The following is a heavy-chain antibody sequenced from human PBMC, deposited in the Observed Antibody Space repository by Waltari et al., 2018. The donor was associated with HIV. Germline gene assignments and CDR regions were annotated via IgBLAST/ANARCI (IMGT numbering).Heavy chain of an antibody. V-gene: IGHV4-39*01. J-gene: IGHJ4*02. Sequence: QLQLQESGPGLVKPSETLSLTCTVSGGSISSSSYYLGWIRQPPGKGLEWIGSIYYSGSTYYNPSLKSRVTISVDTSKNQFSLKLSSVTAADTAVYYCASLTRSLLLHFDYWGQGTLVTVSS. CDR1: GGSISSSSYY. CDR3: ASLTRSLLLHFDY. CDR2: IYYSGST. D-gene: IGHD3-22*01.